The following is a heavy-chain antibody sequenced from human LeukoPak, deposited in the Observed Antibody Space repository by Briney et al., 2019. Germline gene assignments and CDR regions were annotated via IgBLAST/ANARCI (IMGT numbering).Heavy chain of an antibody. J-gene: IGHJ5*02. Sequence: SETLSLTCTVSGGSISSSSYSWGWIRQPPGKGLEWIGSIYYSGSTYYNPSLKSRVTISVDTSKNQFSLKPSSVTAADTAVYYCARGWHYDFWSGRKGGDWFDPWGQGTLVTVSS. CDR2: IYYSGST. CDR1: GGSISSSSYS. CDR3: ARGWHYDFWSGRKGGDWFDP. V-gene: IGHV4-39*07. D-gene: IGHD3-3*01.